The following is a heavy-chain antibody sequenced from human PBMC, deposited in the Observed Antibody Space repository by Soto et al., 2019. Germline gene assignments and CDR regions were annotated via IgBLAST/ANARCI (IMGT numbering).Heavy chain of an antibody. D-gene: IGHD3-3*01. CDR2: ISTSGATR. Sequence: EVQLVESGGGLVQPGGSLRLSCAASGFTFSSYEMNWVRQAPGKGLEWVSYISTSGATRYYVDSVKGRFTISRDNAKNSLYLQMNSLRAEDTALYYCARNRRNFDIWSAPQVGDGMDVWGQGTTVTVSS. J-gene: IGHJ6*02. V-gene: IGHV3-48*03. CDR3: ARNRRNFDIWSAPQVGDGMDV. CDR1: GFTFSSYE.